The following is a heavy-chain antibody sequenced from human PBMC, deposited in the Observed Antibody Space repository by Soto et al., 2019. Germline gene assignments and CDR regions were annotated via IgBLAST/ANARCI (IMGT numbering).Heavy chain of an antibody. CDR1: GFTFISYA. CDR2: ISGSGGST. Sequence: TGGSLSRSCAASGFTFISYAMSWVRQAPGKGLEWVSAISGSGGSTYYADSVKGRFTSPRKNPKNTLYQQRNNLGPEDTAIYFCAKFNSYDNKGNYWCALNLWGQGTMVTVSS. J-gene: IGHJ3*01. V-gene: IGHV3-23*01. D-gene: IGHD3-22*01. CDR3: AKFNSYDNKGNYWCALNL.